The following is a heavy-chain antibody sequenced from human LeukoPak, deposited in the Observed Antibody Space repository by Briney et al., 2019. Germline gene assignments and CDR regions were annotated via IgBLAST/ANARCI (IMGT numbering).Heavy chain of an antibody. V-gene: IGHV3-20*04. J-gene: IGHJ5*02. Sequence: GGSLRLSCAASGFNFDDYVMSWVRQAPGKGLEWVSGINWNGGSRGYADSVKGRFTISRDNAKNSLYLQMNSLRAEDTALYYCARVEKYTTSGPTDPWGQGTLVTVSS. D-gene: IGHD6-13*01. CDR2: INWNGGSR. CDR3: ARVEKYTTSGPTDP. CDR1: GFNFDDYV.